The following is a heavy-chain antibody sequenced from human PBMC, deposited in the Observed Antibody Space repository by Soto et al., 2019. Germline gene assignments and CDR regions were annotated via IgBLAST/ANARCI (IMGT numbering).Heavy chain of an antibody. CDR3: ARQRSIAAAALYYYYYYGMDV. Sequence: GESLKISCKGSGYSFTSYWISWVRQMPGKGLEWMGSIDPSDSYTNYSPSFQGHVTISADKSISTAYLQWSSLKASDTAMYYCARQRSIAAAALYYYYYYGMDVWGQGTTVTVSS. CDR1: GYSFTSYW. D-gene: IGHD6-13*01. V-gene: IGHV5-10-1*01. CDR2: IDPSDSYT. J-gene: IGHJ6*02.